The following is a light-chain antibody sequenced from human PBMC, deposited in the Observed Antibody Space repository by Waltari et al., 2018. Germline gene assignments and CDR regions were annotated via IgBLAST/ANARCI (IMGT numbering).Light chain of an antibody. CDR1: QGISNY. CDR3: QKYNSALT. CDR2: ATS. Sequence: DIQMTQSPSSLSASVGDRVTITCRASQGISNYLAWYQQKPGKVPNILIYATSTLQSGVPSRFSGSGSGTDFTITISSLQPEDVATYYCQKYNSALTFGGGTKVEI. J-gene: IGKJ4*01. V-gene: IGKV1-27*01.